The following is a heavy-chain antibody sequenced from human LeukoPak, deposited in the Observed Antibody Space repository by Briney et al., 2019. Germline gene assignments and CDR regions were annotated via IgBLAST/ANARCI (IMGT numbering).Heavy chain of an antibody. CDR3: ARGGIAARHVDY. CDR2: INHSGST. D-gene: IGHD6-13*01. Sequence: SDTLSLTCAVYGGSLSGYYWSWIRQPPGKGLEWIGEINHSGSTNYNPSLKSRVTISVGTSKNQFSLKLSSVTAADTAVYYCARGGIAARHVDYWGQGTLVTVSS. CDR1: GGSLSGYY. J-gene: IGHJ4*02. V-gene: IGHV4-34*01.